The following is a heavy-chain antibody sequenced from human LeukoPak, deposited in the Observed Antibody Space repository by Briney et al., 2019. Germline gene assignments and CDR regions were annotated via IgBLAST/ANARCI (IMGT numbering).Heavy chain of an antibody. D-gene: IGHD3/OR15-3a*01. CDR2: IYHSGST. V-gene: IGHV4-30-2*01. Sequence: PSETLSLTCTVSGGSISSGGYYWSWIRQPPGKGLEWSGYIYHSGSTYYNPSLKSRVTISVDRSKNQFSLKLSSVTAADTAVYYCASEGLVDAFDIWGQGTMVTVSS. CDR3: ASEGLVDAFDI. CDR1: GGSISSGGYY. J-gene: IGHJ3*02.